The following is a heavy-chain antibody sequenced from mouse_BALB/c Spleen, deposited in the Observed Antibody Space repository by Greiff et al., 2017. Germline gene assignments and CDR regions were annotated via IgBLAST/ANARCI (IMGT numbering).Heavy chain of an antibody. J-gene: IGHJ4*01. Sequence: VQLQQSGPELMKPGASVKISCKASGYSFTSYYMHWVKQSHGKSLDWIGYIDPLNGGNSYNQKFKGQATLNVDKSSSTAYMHLSSMTSEDSAVYYCASYYGSSYDAMDYWGQGTSVTVSS. CDR1: GYSFTSYY. V-gene: IGHV1S135*01. CDR2: IDPLNGGN. D-gene: IGHD1-1*01. CDR3: ASYYGSSYDAMDY.